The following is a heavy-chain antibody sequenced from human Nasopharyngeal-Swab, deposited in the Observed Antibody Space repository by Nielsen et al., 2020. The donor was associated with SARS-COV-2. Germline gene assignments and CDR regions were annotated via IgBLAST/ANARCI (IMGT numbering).Heavy chain of an antibody. V-gene: IGHV3-30*18. CDR2: ISYDGSNK. Sequence: GGSLRLSCAASGFTFSSYGMHWVRQAPGKGLEWVAVISYDGSNKYYADSVKGRFTISRDNSKNTLYLQMNSLRAEDTAVYYCAKVAADRSSGGWFDPWGQGTLVTVSS. CDR3: AKVAADRSSGGWFDP. J-gene: IGHJ5*02. D-gene: IGHD6-6*01. CDR1: GFTFSSYG.